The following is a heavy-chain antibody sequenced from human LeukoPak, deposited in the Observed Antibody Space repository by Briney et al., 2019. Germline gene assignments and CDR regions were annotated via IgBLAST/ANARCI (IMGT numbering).Heavy chain of an antibody. D-gene: IGHD3-10*01. CDR2: ISSSSSTI. CDR3: ARGYYGSGSQRYFDY. CDR1: GFTFSSYI. J-gene: IGHJ4*02. V-gene: IGHV3-48*01. Sequence: GGSLRLSCAASGFTFSSYIMNWVRQVPGKGLEWVSYISSSSSTIYYADSVKGRFTISRDNAKNSLYLQMNSLRAEDTAVYYCARGYYGSGSQRYFDYWGQGALVTVSS.